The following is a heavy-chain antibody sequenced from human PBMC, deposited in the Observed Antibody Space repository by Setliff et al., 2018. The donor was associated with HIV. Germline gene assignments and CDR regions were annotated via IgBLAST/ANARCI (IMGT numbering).Heavy chain of an antibody. J-gene: IGHJ4*02. CDR1: GGSFSGYY. V-gene: IGHV4-34*01. D-gene: IGHD1-26*01. CDR3: ARHRDGGTYPLDY. CDR2: INHSGST. Sequence: KPSETLSLTCAVYGGSFSGYYWNWIRQPPEKGLEWIGEINHSGSTNYNPSLKSRVTMSVDTSKNQFSLKLKSVTAADTAVYYCARHRDGGTYPLDYWGQGTLVTVSS.